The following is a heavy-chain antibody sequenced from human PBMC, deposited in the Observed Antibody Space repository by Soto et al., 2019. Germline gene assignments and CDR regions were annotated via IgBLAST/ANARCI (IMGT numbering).Heavy chain of an antibody. V-gene: IGHV3-33*01. CDR2: RWYDGSNK. CDR3: AGDEGYCSGGTGDTFNY. D-gene: IGHD2-15*01. J-gene: IGHJ4*02. CDR1: GFTFSSYG. Sequence: QVQLVESGGGVVQPGRSLRLSCAASGFTFSSYGMHWVRQAPGKGLEWVAVRWYDGSNKYYADSVKGRFTISRDNSENTLYLKMNSLSAEDTAVDDCAGDEGYCSGGTGDTFNYWGQGTLVTVSS.